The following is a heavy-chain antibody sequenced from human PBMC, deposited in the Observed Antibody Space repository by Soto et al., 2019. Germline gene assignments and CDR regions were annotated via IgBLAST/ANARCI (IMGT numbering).Heavy chain of an antibody. CDR2: ISYDGSNK. D-gene: IGHD1-1*01. V-gene: IGHV3-30*18. J-gene: IGHJ6*02. CDR3: AKDLLGGGRWLHWKGGMDV. CDR1: GFTFSSYG. Sequence: QVQLVESGGGVVQPGRSLRLSCAASGFTFSSYGMHWVRQAPGKGLEWVAVISYDGSNKYYADSVKGRFTISRDNSKNTLYLQMNSLRAEDTAVYYCAKDLLGGGRWLHWKGGMDVWGQGTTVTVSS.